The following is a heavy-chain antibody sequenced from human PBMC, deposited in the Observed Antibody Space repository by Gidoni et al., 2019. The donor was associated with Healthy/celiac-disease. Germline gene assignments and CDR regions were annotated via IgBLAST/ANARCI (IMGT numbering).Heavy chain of an antibody. J-gene: IGHJ4*02. Sequence: QVQLVQSGAEVKKPGSSVKVSCKASGGTFSSYAISWVRQAPGQGLEWMGGIIPIFGTANYAQKFQGRVTITADESTSTAYMELSSLRSEDTAVYYCARTGSGYSYGYWPGGDYWGQGTLVTVSS. D-gene: IGHD5-18*01. CDR2: IIPIFGTA. CDR1: GGTFSSYA. CDR3: ARTGSGYSYGYWPGGDY. V-gene: IGHV1-69*01.